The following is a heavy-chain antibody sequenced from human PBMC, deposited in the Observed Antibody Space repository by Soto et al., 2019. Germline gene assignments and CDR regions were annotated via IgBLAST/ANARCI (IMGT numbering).Heavy chain of an antibody. CDR2: IIPIFGTA. Sequence: ASVKVSCKASGGTFSSYAISWVRQAPGQGXEWMGGIIPIFGTANYAQKFQGRVTITADESTSTAYMELSSLRSEDTAVYYCARAIRFRFWSGYYSYGMDVWGQGPTVTVSS. CDR1: GGTFSSYA. D-gene: IGHD3-3*01. CDR3: ARAIRFRFWSGYYSYGMDV. V-gene: IGHV1-69*13. J-gene: IGHJ6*02.